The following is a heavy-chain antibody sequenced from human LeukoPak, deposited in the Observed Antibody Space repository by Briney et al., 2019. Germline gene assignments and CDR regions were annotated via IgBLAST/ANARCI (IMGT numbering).Heavy chain of an antibody. J-gene: IGHJ4*02. CDR2: ISYDGSNT. CDR1: GLTFSSYG. Sequence: PGGSLRLSCAAPGLTFSSYGMHRVRQAPGKGLEWVAVISYDGSNTYYADSVKGRFTISRDNSKNMLYLQMNSLRAENTAVYYCAKPYYYGSRSYMDYWGQGTLVTVSS. CDR3: AKPYYYGSRSYMDY. V-gene: IGHV3-30*18. D-gene: IGHD3-10*01.